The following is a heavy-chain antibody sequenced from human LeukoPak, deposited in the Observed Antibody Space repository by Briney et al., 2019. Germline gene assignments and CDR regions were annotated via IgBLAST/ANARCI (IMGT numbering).Heavy chain of an antibody. D-gene: IGHD2-15*01. J-gene: IGHJ3*02. Sequence: PGGSLRLSCTASGFTFSSYEMNWVRQAPGKGLEWVSYISSSGSTIYYADSVKGRFTISRDNTKNSLYLQMNSLRAEDTAVYYCAKDGGSDPDSFDIWGQGTMVTVSS. CDR1: GFTFSSYE. CDR2: ISSSGSTI. V-gene: IGHV3-48*03. CDR3: AKDGGSDPDSFDI.